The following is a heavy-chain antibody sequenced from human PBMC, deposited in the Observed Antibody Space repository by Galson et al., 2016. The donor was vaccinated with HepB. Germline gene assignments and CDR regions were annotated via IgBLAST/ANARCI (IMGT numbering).Heavy chain of an antibody. D-gene: IGHD3-10*01. J-gene: IGHJ5*02. CDR1: RFIFRFPFRDYA. CDR2: VSGSGDST. V-gene: IGHV3-23*01. Sequence: SLRLSCAASRFIFRFPFRDYAMSWVRQAPGKGLEWVSVVSGSGDSTDYADSVKGRFTISRDNAKSSLYLQMNSLRAEDTAMYYCARDRIIMLRGVTNWLDPWGQGTLVTVSS. CDR3: ARDRIIMLRGVTNWLDP.